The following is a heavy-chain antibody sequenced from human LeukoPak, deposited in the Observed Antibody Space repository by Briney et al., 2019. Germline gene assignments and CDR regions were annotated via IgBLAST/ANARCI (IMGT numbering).Heavy chain of an antibody. V-gene: IGHV4-34*01. CDR2: INHSGST. CDR1: GGSFSGYY. CDR3: ARGDYYDSSGYPDPWDY. Sequence: SETLSLTCAVYGGSFSGYYWSWIRQPPGKGLEWIGEINHSGSTNYNPSLKSRVTISVDTSKNQFSLKLSSVTAADTAVYYCARGDYYDSSGYPDPWDYWGQGTLVTVSS. D-gene: IGHD3-22*01. J-gene: IGHJ4*02.